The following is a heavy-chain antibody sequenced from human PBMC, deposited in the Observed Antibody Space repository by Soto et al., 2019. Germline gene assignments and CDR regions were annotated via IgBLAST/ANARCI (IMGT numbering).Heavy chain of an antibody. Sequence: QVQLVESGGGVAQPGRSLRLSCAASGFTFSSYGMHWVRQAPGKGLEWVAVIWYDGSNKYYADSVKGRFTISRDSSKNTLYLQMNSRRAEDTAVYYCATSMVVVGHFDYWGQGTLVTVSS. CDR2: IWYDGSNK. CDR1: GFTFSSYG. D-gene: IGHD3-22*01. CDR3: ATSMVVVGHFDY. V-gene: IGHV3-33*01. J-gene: IGHJ4*02.